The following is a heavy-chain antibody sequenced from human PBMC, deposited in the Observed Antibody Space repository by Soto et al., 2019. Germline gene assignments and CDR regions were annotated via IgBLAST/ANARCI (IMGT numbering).Heavy chain of an antibody. CDR2: IIPILGIA. J-gene: IGHJ6*02. Sequence: QVQLVQSGAEVKKPGSSVKVSCKASGGTFSSYTISWVRQAPGQGLEWMGRIIPILGIANYAQKFQGRVTITADKSTSTDYMELSSLRSEDTAVYYCARGMSTGHYYYYGMDVWGQGTTVTVSS. CDR1: GGTFSSYT. CDR3: ARGMSTGHYYYYGMDV. V-gene: IGHV1-69*02.